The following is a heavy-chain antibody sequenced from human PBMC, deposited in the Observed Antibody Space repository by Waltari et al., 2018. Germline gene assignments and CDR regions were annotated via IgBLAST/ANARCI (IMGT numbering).Heavy chain of an antibody. D-gene: IGHD4-17*01. V-gene: IGHV3-74*01. Sequence: EVQLVESGGGLVQPGGSLRLSCAASGFTFISYWMPWVRQARGKGLVWVSRINRDGSSTSYADSVKGRFTISRDNAKNTLYLQMNSLRAEDTAVYYCARERGDSSFDYWGQGTLVTVSS. CDR1: GFTFISYW. CDR2: INRDGSST. J-gene: IGHJ4*02. CDR3: ARERGDSSFDY.